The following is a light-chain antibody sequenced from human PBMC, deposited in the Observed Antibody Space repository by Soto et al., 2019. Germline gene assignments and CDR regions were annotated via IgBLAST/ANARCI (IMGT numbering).Light chain of an antibody. Sequence: EMVMTQSPATLSVSPGERATLSCRASQSVSSNLAWYQQKPGQAPRLLIYGASTRATGIPARFSGSGSGTEFTLTISSLQSEDFAFYYCQQYNNWPWTFGQGTKVDI. CDR2: GAS. CDR3: QQYNNWPWT. J-gene: IGKJ1*01. V-gene: IGKV3-15*01. CDR1: QSVSSN.